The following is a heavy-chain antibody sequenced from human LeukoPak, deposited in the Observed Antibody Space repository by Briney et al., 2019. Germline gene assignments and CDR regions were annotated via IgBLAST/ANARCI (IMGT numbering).Heavy chain of an antibody. CDR2: INSDGSRT. J-gene: IGHJ4*02. CDR3: ARDAPGNTALDY. D-gene: IGHD5-18*01. V-gene: IGHV3-74*01. CDR1: GFTFSSYW. Sequence: PGGSLRLSCAASGFTFSSYWMHWVRQAPGKGLVWVSRINSDGSRTSYADSVKGRFTISRDNAKNTLYLQMSSLRAEDTAIYYCARDAPGNTALDYWGQGTLVIVSS.